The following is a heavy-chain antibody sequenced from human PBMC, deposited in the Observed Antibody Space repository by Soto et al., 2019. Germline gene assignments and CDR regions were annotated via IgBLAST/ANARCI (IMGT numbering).Heavy chain of an antibody. J-gene: IGHJ6*03. CDR3: ARVTDDYYYYYMDV. CDR2: INSDGSST. CDR1: GFTFSSYW. V-gene: IGHV3-74*01. Sequence: GGSLRLSCAASGFTFSSYWMHWVRQAPGKGLVWVSRINSDGSSTSYADSVKGRFTISRDNAKNTLYLQMNSLRAEDTAVYYCARVTDDYYYYYMDVWGKGTTVTVSS.